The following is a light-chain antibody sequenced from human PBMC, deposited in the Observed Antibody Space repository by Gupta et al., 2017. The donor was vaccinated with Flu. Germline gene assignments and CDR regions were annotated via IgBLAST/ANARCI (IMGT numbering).Light chain of an antibody. CDR1: GGSNDSNY. J-gene: IGLJ2*01. CDR3: QSYDSGNVV. CDR2: VDY. V-gene: IGLV6-57*01. Sequence: FMLTQPHSVSESPGKTVTIPSTRSGGSNDSNYVKCYQQHPGSSPPPVIFVDYQSPTGVPDRFSGSTGCSSNSTSLTISGLRTADEADYYCQSYDSGNVVFGGGTKLTVL.